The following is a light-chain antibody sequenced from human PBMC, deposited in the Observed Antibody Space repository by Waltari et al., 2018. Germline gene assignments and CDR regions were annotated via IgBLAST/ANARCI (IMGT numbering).Light chain of an antibody. CDR1: QSISGW. CDR2: DAS. V-gene: IGKV1-5*01. Sequence: DIQMTQSPSTLSASVGDRVTIACRVSQSISGWLAWYQQKPGKAPKLLIYDASNLESGVPSRFIGSGSGTEFTLTISSLQPDDFATYYCQQYSGLWTFGQGTKVEIK. J-gene: IGKJ1*01. CDR3: QQYSGLWT.